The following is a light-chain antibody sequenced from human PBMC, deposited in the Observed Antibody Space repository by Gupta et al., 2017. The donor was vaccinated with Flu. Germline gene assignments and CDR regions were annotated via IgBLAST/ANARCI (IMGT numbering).Light chain of an antibody. CDR1: NIGSKT. CDR3: QVWDTSSDHWA. V-gene: IGLV3-21*02. Sequence: SYVLTQPPSVSVAPGQTATITCGGDNIGSKTVHWYQQKSGQAPVVVVYDDSGRPSGIPERFAGSNSGNTATLTIRRVEAGDEADYYCQVWDTSSDHWAFGGGTKLIV. CDR2: DDS. J-gene: IGLJ3*02.